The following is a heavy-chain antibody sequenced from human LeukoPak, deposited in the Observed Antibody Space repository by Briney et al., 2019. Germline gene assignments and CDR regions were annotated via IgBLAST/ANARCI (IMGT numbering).Heavy chain of an antibody. D-gene: IGHD5-18*01. CDR1: GGSISSYS. Sequence: SETLSLTCTVSGGSISSYSWSWIRQPPGKGLEWIGYIYSSGRTNHNPSLKSRVTISVSTSRNQFSLKLSSVTAADTAVYYCARSRGYSYGTTFLDYWGQGTLVTVSS. J-gene: IGHJ4*02. CDR3: ARSRGYSYGTTFLDY. CDR2: IYSSGRT. V-gene: IGHV4-59*08.